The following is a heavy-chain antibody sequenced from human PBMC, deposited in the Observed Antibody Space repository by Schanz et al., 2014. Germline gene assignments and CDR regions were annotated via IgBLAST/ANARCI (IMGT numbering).Heavy chain of an antibody. CDR3: AREKVDIVVIPGARRNYYYSGMDV. D-gene: IGHD2-2*01. CDR1: GDSVNSNY. V-gene: IGHV4-59*02. J-gene: IGHJ6*02. CDR2: FYNPGST. Sequence: QVQLQESGPGLVKPSETLSLTCTVSGDSVNSNYWNWIRQSPGRGLEWIGHFYNPGSTNYNPSLKSRATISIDTSKNQFSRKLSSGTAADTAVYYCAREKVDIVVIPGARRNYYYSGMDVWGQGTTVTVSS.